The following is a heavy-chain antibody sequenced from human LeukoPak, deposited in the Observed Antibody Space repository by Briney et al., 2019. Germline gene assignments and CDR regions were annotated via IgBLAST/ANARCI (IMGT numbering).Heavy chain of an antibody. D-gene: IGHD2-8*01. CDR2: FDPEDGET. J-gene: IGHJ6*03. Sequence: ASVKVSCKVSGYTLTELSMHWVRQAPGKGLEWMGGFDPEDGETIYAQKFQGRVTMTEDTSTDTAYMELSSLRSEDTAVYYCATSRYNCTNGVCYTSYMDVWGKGTTVTVSS. CDR3: ATSRYNCTNGVCYTSYMDV. V-gene: IGHV1-24*01. CDR1: GYTLTELS.